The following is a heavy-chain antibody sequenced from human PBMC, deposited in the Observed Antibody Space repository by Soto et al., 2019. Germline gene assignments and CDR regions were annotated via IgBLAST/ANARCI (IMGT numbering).Heavy chain of an antibody. D-gene: IGHD3-22*01. Sequence: GGSLRLSCAASGFTFSNAWMNWVRQAPGKGLEWVGRIKSKTDGGTTDYAAPVKGRFTISRDDSKNTLYLQMNSLKTEDTAVYYCTTVFDSSGYYRYYYYYGMDVWGQGTTVTVSS. CDR2: IKSKTDGGTT. V-gene: IGHV3-15*07. J-gene: IGHJ6*02. CDR1: GFTFSNAW. CDR3: TTVFDSSGYYRYYYYYGMDV.